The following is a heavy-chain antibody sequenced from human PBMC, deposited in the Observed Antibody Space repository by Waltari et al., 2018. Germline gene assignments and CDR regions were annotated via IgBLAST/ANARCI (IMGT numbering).Heavy chain of an antibody. V-gene: IGHV1-46*02. Sequence: QVHLVQSATEVKRPGASVKVSCKASGYTFKNYYIHWVRQAPGQGLEWVGRVNPSGGSTTYAQKFLDRVTMAVDTSTDTVYMEVSSLRFEDTAVYYCAKDGRPPYIRASGGLYYYGLDFWGQGTTVIVSS. CDR1: GYTFKNYY. J-gene: IGHJ6*02. D-gene: IGHD2-8*02. CDR2: VNPSGGST. CDR3: AKDGRPPYIRASGGLYYYGLDF.